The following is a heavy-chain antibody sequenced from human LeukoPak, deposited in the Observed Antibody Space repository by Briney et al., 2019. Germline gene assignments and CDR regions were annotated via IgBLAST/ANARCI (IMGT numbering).Heavy chain of an antibody. V-gene: IGHV4-34*01. CDR3: ARGLVRAARRRWFDP. D-gene: IGHD6-6*01. CDR1: GGSFNSYY. Sequence: PSETLSLTCAVYGGSFNSYYWSWIRQPPGKGLEWIGEIIHSGSTNYNPSLKSRVTISVDTSKNQFSLRLSSVTAADTAVYYCARGLVRAARRRWFDPWGQGTLVTVSS. CDR2: IIHSGST. J-gene: IGHJ5*02.